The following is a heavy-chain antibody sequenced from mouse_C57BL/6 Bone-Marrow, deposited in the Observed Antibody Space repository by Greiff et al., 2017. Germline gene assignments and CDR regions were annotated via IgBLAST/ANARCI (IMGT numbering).Heavy chain of an antibody. CDR2: ISSGGSYT. J-gene: IGHJ1*03. CDR3: ARHRTGTYFDV. CDR1: GFTFSSYG. V-gene: IGHV5-6*01. Sequence: EVKLVESGGDLVKPGGSLKLSCAASGFTFSSYGMSWVRQTPDKRLEWVATISSGGSYTYYPASVQGRFTISRDNAKNTLYLQMSSLKSEDRAIYYCARHRTGTYFDVWGTGTTVTVST. D-gene: IGHD4-1*01.